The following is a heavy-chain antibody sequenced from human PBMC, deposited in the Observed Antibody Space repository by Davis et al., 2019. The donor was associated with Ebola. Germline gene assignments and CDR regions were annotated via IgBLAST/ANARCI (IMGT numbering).Heavy chain of an antibody. J-gene: IGHJ3*02. V-gene: IGHV5-51*01. CDR2: IYPGDSDT. CDR1: GYSFTNMW. Sequence: GESLKISCKGSGYSFTNMWIGWVRQMPGKGLEWMGIIYPGDSDTTYSPSFQGQVTISADRSISTAYLHWSSLKASDTVMYYCARQRGLGLPFGAFDIWGQGTVVTVSS. D-gene: IGHD1-26*01. CDR3: ARQRGLGLPFGAFDI.